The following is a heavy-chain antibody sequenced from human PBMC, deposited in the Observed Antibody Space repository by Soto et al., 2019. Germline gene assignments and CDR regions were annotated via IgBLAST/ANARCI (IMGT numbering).Heavy chain of an antibody. J-gene: IGHJ4*02. CDR3: ARSGDNFNVLDY. CDR2: SSNSGTFA. D-gene: IGHD1-1*01. V-gene: IGHV3-11*06. CDR1: GFTFSDYY. Sequence: KAVGSLRLSCAASGFTFSDYYMSWVRQAPGRGLEWISYSSNSGTFARYATSVKGRFSISRDNANNSLYLEMNSLRVEDTAVYYCARSGDNFNVLDYWGQGTPVTVS.